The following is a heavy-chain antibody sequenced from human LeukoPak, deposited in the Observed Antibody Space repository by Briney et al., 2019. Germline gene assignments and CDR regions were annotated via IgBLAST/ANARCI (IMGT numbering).Heavy chain of an antibody. CDR3: ARALGDYYGSGSFDY. CDR2: IYYSGST. D-gene: IGHD3-10*01. V-gene: IGHV4-61*01. J-gene: IGHJ4*02. Sequence: SETLSLTCTVSGGSIRSGTDYWSWIRQPPGKGLEWIGYIYYSGSTNYNPSLKSRVTISVDTSKNQFSLKLSSVTAADTAVYYCARALGDYYGSGSFDYWGQGTLVTVSS. CDR1: GGSIRSGTDY.